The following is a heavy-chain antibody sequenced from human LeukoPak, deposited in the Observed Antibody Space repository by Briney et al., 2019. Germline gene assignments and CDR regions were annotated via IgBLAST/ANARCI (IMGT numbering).Heavy chain of an antibody. CDR2: TYYRSKWYN. D-gene: IGHD6-19*01. CDR1: GDSVSSNSVA. Sequence: SQTLSLTCAISGDSVSSNSVAWNWIRQSPSRGLEWLGRTYYRSKWYNDYAASVKSRITINPDTSKNQFSLQLNSVTPEDTAVYYCAIEVAGTYYFDCWGQGTLVTVSS. V-gene: IGHV6-1*01. J-gene: IGHJ4*02. CDR3: AIEVAGTYYFDC.